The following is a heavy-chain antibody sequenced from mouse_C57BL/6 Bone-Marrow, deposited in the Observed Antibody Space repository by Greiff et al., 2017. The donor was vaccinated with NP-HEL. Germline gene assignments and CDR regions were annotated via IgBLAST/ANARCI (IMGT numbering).Heavy chain of an antibody. CDR3: ARGTTVPHFDY. CDR2: ISYDGSN. Sequence: VQLKESGPGLVKPSQSLSLTCSVTGYSITSGYYWNWIRQFPGNKLEWMGYISYDGSNNYNPSLKNRISITRDTSKNQFFLKLNSVTTEDTATYYCARGTTVPHFDYWGQGTTLTVSS. D-gene: IGHD1-1*01. V-gene: IGHV3-6*01. CDR1: GYSITSGYY. J-gene: IGHJ2*01.